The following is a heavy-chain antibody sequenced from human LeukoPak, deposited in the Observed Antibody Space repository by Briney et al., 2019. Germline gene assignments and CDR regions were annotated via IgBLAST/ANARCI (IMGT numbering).Heavy chain of an antibody. Sequence: GGSLRLSCAASGFSFISYGMHWVRQAPGRGLEWVGVISDDGRRKDYADSVKGRFTISRDNSKDTLYLQMNSLRAEDTAVYYCAKRPSDYGDYVSYFDYWGQGTLVTVSS. CDR1: GFSFISYG. CDR2: ISDDGRRK. J-gene: IGHJ4*02. D-gene: IGHD4-17*01. CDR3: AKRPSDYGDYVSYFDY. V-gene: IGHV3-30*18.